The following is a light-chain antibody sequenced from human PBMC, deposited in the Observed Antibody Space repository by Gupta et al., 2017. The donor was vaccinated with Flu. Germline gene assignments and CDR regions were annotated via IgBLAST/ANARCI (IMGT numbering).Light chain of an antibody. CDR1: NSNIGPNY. Sequence: ISCSGSNSNIGPNYVSWYQQLPGTAPKLLIYDNNKRPSGIPDRFSGSKSGTSATLGITGLQTGDEADYYCGTWDHSLNNGRVFGGGTKLTVL. J-gene: IGLJ3*02. V-gene: IGLV1-51*01. CDR2: DNN. CDR3: GTWDHSLNNGRV.